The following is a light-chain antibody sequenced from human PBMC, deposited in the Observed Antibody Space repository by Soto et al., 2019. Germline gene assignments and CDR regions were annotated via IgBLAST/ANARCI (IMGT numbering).Light chain of an antibody. V-gene: IGKV1-6*01. CDR3: LQDHSYPWT. CDR2: AAS. Sequence: AIQLTQSPSSLSASVGDRVTITCRASQGIRNDLGWYQHKPGKAPKLLIHAASTLQSGVPSRFSGSASGTEFTLTISSLQPEDLGSYYCLQDHSYPWTFGQGTKVEI. CDR1: QGIRND. J-gene: IGKJ1*01.